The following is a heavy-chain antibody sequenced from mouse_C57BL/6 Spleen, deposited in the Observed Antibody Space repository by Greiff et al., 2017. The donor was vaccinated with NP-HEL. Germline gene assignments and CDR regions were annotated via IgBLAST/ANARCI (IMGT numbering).Heavy chain of an antibody. J-gene: IGHJ4*01. CDR2: IDPSDSYT. V-gene: IGHV1-50*01. D-gene: IGHD3-1*01. Sequence: QVQLQQPGAELVKPGASVKLSCKASGYTFTSYWMQWVKQRPGKGLEWIGAIDPSDSYTNYTQKFKGKATFTVDTSTSTAYLQRSSLTSEDTAFYYRTNSFSGVMDYWGQGTSVTVSS. CDR3: TNSFSGVMDY. CDR1: GYTFTSYW.